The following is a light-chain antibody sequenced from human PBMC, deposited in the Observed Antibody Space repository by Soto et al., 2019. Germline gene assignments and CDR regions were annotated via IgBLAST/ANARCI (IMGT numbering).Light chain of an antibody. CDR1: RSINSRY. CDR2: GAS. V-gene: IGKV3-20*01. J-gene: IGKJ2*01. Sequence: EIVLTQSPGTLSLSPGERATLSCRASRSINSRYLAWYQQKPGQAPRLLIYGASSRATGIPDRFSGSGSGTDFTLTISRLEPEAFAVYHCHQYGYSPNTFGQGTKLEIK. CDR3: HQYGYSPNT.